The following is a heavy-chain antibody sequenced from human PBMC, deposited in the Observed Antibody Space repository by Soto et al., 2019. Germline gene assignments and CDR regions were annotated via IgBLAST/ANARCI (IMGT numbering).Heavy chain of an antibody. CDR1: GFTFSSHA. CDR3: ARDPGQLRFLEWSKANWFDP. V-gene: IGHV3-23*01. Sequence: EVQLLESGGGLIQPGGSLRLSCAASGFTFSSHAMSWVRQAPGKGLEWVSAISGSGGSTYYADSIKGRFTISRENPKNTLYLQMNGLRAEDTAVYYCARDPGQLRFLEWSKANWFDPWGQGTLVTVSS. CDR2: ISGSGGST. D-gene: IGHD3-3*01. J-gene: IGHJ5*02.